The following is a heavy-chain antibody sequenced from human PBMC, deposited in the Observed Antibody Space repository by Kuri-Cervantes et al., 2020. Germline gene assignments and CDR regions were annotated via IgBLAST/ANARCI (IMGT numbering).Heavy chain of an antibody. V-gene: IGHV4-34*01. CDR3: ARDNGNWYFDL. D-gene: IGHD1-14*01. J-gene: IGHJ2*01. CDR2: INHSGST. CDR1: GGSFSGYY. Sequence: GSLRLSCAVYGGSFSGYYWSWIRQPPGKGLEWIGEINHSGSTNYNPSLKSRVTMSVDASKNQFSLKLSSVTAADTAVYYCARDNGNWYFDLWGRGTLVTVSS.